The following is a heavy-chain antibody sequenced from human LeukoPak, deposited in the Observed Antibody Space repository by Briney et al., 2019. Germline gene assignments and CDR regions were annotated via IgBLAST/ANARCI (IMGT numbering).Heavy chain of an antibody. CDR1: GFTFSSYS. J-gene: IGHJ5*02. D-gene: IGHD6-25*01. CDR2: ISSSSSYI. V-gene: IGHV3-21*01. Sequence: TGGSLRLSCAASGFTFSSYSMNWVRQAPGKGLEWVSSISSSSSYIYYADSVKGRFTISRDNAKNSLYLQMNSPRAEDTAVYYCARESKYSSGDWFDPWGQGTLVTVSS. CDR3: ARESKYSSGDWFDP.